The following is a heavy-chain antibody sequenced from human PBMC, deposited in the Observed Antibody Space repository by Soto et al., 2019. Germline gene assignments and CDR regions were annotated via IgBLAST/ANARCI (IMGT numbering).Heavy chain of an antibody. Sequence: QVQLVESGGGVVQPGRSLRLSCAASGFTFSSYGMHWVRQAPGKGLEWVAVIWFDGSNKFYADSVKGRFTIYRDNSKNTVSLQMNSLRDEASAAYYCATTGPYWGQGTLVTVSP. CDR1: GFTFSSYG. V-gene: IGHV3-33*01. J-gene: IGHJ4*02. CDR3: ATTGPY. CDR2: IWFDGSNK.